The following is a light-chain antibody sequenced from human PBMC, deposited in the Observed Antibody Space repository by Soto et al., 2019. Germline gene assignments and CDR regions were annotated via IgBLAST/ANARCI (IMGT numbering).Light chain of an antibody. V-gene: IGKV1-39*01. CDR2: TSG. J-gene: IGKJ2*01. CDR1: QRVTTY. CDR3: QQTYSPPYT. Sequence: IQMTQSPSSLSASVGDRVTITCRASQRVTTYLNWYQQKPGEAPKLLISTSGTLQRGVPSRCSGSGSGTDFSLTITALRPEDFATYFCQQTYSPPYTFGQGTKLEIK.